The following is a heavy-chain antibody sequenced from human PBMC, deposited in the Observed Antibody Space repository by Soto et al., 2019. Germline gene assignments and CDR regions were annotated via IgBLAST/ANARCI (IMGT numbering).Heavy chain of an antibody. V-gene: IGHV1-18*01. D-gene: IGHD1-26*01. J-gene: IGHJ4*02. CDR2: ISANNGNT. Sequence: QVQLVQSGAEVKKPGASVKVSCKASGYTFTSYGISWVRQAPGQGLELMGWISANNGNTNCAQKLQARVTMTTDTSTSTGSRELRRLRSYDTAVYYCARDRGSYALDYWGQGTLSTVSS. CDR1: GYTFTSYG. CDR3: ARDRGSYALDY.